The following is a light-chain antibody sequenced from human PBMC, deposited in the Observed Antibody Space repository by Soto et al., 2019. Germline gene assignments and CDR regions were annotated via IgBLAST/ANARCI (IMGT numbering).Light chain of an antibody. CDR2: GAS. Sequence: EIVLTQSPGTLSLSPGERATLSCRASQSISSSYLAWYQQKPGQAPRPLIYGASSRATGIPDRFSGSGSGTEFSLPISRREQEDFVAEYCQQYVSSPWTFGQGTKVEIK. J-gene: IGKJ1*01. CDR3: QQYVSSPWT. CDR1: QSISSSY. V-gene: IGKV3-20*01.